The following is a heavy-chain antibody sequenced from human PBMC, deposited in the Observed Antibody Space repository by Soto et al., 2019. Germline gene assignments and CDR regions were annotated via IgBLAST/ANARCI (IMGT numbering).Heavy chain of an antibody. CDR3: ARGVINDAFDI. V-gene: IGHV1-18*01. CDR2: ISAYKGRT. J-gene: IGHJ3*02. D-gene: IGHD3-10*01. Sequence: QGQLVQSGAEVKKPGASVKVSCKASGYTFTSHGITWVRQAPGQGLEWMGWISAYKGRTDYAQRVQGRVTLTTDTSTSTAYMELRSLRSDDTAVYYGARGVINDAFDIWGQGTMVTVSS. CDR1: GYTFTSHG.